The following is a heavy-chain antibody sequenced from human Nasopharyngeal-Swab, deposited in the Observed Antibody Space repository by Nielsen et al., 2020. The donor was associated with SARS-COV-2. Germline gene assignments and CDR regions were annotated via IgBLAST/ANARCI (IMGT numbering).Heavy chain of an antibody. CDR1: GGFINSYY. CDR2: IYYSGST. D-gene: IGHD7-27*01. CDR3: ARDKWGAEDAFDI. J-gene: IGHJ3*02. V-gene: IGHV4-59*12. Sequence: SETLSLTCTVSGGFINSYYWSWIRQPPRRGLEWIGYIYYSGSTNYNPSLKSRVTISLDTSKNQFSLKLSSVTAADTAVYYCARDKWGAEDAFDIWGQGTMVTVSS.